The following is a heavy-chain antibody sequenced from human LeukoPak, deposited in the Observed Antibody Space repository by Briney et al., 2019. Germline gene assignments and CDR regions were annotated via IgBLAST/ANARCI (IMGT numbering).Heavy chain of an antibody. Sequence: GGSLRLSCAASGFTFDDYTMHWVRQAPGKGLEWVSLISWDGGSTYYADSVKGRFTISRDNSKNSLYLQMNSLRTEDTALYYCAKGGQQLVLYYYMDVWGKGTTVTISS. CDR3: AKGGQQLVLYYYMDV. D-gene: IGHD6-13*01. CDR1: GFTFDDYT. V-gene: IGHV3-43*01. J-gene: IGHJ6*03. CDR2: ISWDGGST.